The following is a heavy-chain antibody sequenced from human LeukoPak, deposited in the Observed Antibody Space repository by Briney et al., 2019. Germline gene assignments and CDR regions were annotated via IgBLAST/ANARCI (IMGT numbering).Heavy chain of an antibody. Sequence: GGSLRLSCAASGFIVSSNYMNWARQAPGKGLEWVSVIYSGGHTYYTDSVKGRFTISRDISNNTLYLHMNSLRPDDTAVYYCARSTRDGYNHYHYYYMDVWGKGTTVTVSS. J-gene: IGHJ6*03. CDR2: IYSGGHT. D-gene: IGHD5-24*01. CDR3: ARSTRDGYNHYHYYYMDV. V-gene: IGHV3-53*01. CDR1: GFIVSSNY.